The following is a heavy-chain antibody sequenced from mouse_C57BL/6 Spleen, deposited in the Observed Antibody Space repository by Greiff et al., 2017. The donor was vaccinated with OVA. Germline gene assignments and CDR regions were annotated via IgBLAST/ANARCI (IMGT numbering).Heavy chain of an antibody. CDR3: ARGRYFDV. CDR1: GYTFTSYD. V-gene: IGHV1-85*01. CDR2: IYPRDGST. Sequence: VKLVESGPELVKPGASVKLSCKASGYTFTSYDINWVKQRPGQGLEWIGWIYPRDGSTKYNEKFKGKATLTVDTSSSTAYMELHSLTSEDSAVYFCARGRYFDVWGTGTTVTVSS. J-gene: IGHJ1*03.